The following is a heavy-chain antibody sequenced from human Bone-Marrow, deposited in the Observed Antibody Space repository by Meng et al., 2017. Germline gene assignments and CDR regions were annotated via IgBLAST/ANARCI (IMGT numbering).Heavy chain of an antibody. J-gene: IGHJ4*02. CDR2: IKSDGSMT. V-gene: IGHV3-74*02. CDR1: GFPFNKYW. Sequence: EVQLVESGGVVVQPGGSLRLSCAASGFPFNKYWMHWVRQAPGKGLVWVSRIKSDGSMTNYADSVKGRFTISRDDAKNTLYLQMNSLTTEDTAVYYCATGRGSSYSDYWGQGTLVTVSS. D-gene: IGHD3-10*01. CDR3: ATGRGSSYSDY.